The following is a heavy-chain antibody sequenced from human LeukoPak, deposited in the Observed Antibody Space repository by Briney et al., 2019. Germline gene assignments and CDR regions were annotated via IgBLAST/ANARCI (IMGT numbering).Heavy chain of an antibody. CDR3: AREGDYGFDY. J-gene: IGHJ4*02. Sequence: ASVKVSCKVSGYTLTELSMHWVRQAPGQGLEWMGWISAYNGNTNYAQKLQGRVTMTTDTSTSTAYMELRSLRSDDTAVYYCAREGDYGFDYWGQGTLVTVSS. V-gene: IGHV1-18*01. D-gene: IGHD4-17*01. CDR1: GYTLTELS. CDR2: ISAYNGNT.